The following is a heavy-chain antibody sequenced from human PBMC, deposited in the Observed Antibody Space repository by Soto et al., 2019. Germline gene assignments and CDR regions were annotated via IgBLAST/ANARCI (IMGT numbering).Heavy chain of an antibody. D-gene: IGHD3-9*01. CDR2: INVGNGNT. CDR3: ARSVETYNYVLTGMDLYYYYLGMDV. CDR1: GYRFSSYA. J-gene: IGHJ6*02. V-gene: IGHV1-3*01. Sequence: ASVKVSCKASGYRFSSYAIQWVRQAPGQRLEWMGWINVGNGNTKYSQKFQDRVTIIRDTSANTAYMEVSSLRSEDTAVYYCARSVETYNYVLTGMDLYYYYLGMDVWGQGTTVTVSS.